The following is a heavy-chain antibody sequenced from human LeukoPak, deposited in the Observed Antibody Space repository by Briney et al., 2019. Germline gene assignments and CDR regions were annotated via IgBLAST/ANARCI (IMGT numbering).Heavy chain of an antibody. CDR2: IYYSGST. D-gene: IGHD3-9*01. CDR1: GGSISSSSYY. V-gene: IGHV4-39*01. Sequence: ASETLSLTCTVSGGSISSSSYYWGWIRQPPGKGLEWIGSIYYSGSTYYNPSLRSRVTISVDTSKNQFSLKLSSVTAADTAVYYCASANYDILTGYYTAFDYWGQGTLVTVSS. CDR3: ASANYDILTGYYTAFDY. J-gene: IGHJ4*02.